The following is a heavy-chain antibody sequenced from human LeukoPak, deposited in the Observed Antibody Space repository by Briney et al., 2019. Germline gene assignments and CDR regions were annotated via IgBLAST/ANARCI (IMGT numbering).Heavy chain of an antibody. D-gene: IGHD3-16*01. CDR1: GYTFTSYG. V-gene: IGHV1-18*01. J-gene: IGHJ6*02. CDR3: ARADSGLLYYYYYYGMDV. CDR2: ISAYNGNT. Sequence: ASVRVSCKASGYTFTSYGISWVRQAPGQGLEWMGWISAYNGNTNYAQKLQGRVTMTTDTSTSTAYMELRSLRSDDTAVYYCARADSGLLYYYYYYGMDVWGQGTTVTVSS.